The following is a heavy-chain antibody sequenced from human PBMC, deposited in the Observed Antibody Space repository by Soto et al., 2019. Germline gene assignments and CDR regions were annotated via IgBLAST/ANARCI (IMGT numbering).Heavy chain of an antibody. V-gene: IGHV1-69*01. CDR3: ARVRDDYGSGNYYNRIDF. Sequence: QVQLVQSGAEVKKPGSSVKVSCKASGGIFSTYAISWLRQAPGQGLEWMGGIIPLFGTPNYAQRFQGRVTITADDSTSTAYMELSRLRSEDTAVYYCARVRDDYGSGNYYNRIDFWGQGTLVTVSS. CDR2: IIPLFGTP. J-gene: IGHJ4*02. CDR1: GGIFSTYA. D-gene: IGHD3-10*01.